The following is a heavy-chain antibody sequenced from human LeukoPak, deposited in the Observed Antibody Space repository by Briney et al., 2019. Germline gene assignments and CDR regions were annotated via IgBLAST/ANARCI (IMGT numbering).Heavy chain of an antibody. D-gene: IGHD3-9*01. Sequence: SETLSLTCTVSGGSISSYYWSWIRQPPGKGLEWIGYIYYSGSTNYNPSLKSRVTISVDTSKNQFSLKLSSVTAADTAVYYCAREGDYDILTGSPGGFGGWGQGTLVTVSS. CDR2: IYYSGST. CDR1: GGSISSYY. V-gene: IGHV4-59*01. J-gene: IGHJ4*02. CDR3: AREGDYDILTGSPGGFGG.